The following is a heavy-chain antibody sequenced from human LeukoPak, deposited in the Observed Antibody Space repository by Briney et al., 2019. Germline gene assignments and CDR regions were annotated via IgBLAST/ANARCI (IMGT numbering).Heavy chain of an antibody. V-gene: IGHV3-9*01. CDR1: GFSFDEHA. J-gene: IGHJ4*02. CDR2: ISWNSGSI. Sequence: GWSLRLSCAASGFSFDEHAMHCVRQAPRKGLAWVSGISWNSGSIGYADSVRGRFTISRDNSKNSLYLQMNSLRPEDTALYYCAKDMGTVVVPAAMGIDYWGQGTLVTVSS. CDR3: AKDMGTVVVPAAMGIDY. D-gene: IGHD2-2*03.